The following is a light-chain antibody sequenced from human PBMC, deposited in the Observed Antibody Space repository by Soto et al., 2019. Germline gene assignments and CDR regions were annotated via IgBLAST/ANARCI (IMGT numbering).Light chain of an antibody. CDR2: DNN. Sequence: QSVLTQPPSVSAAPGQRVTISCSGSSSNIGSNYVSWYRQFPGRAPQLLIYDNNKRPSGIPDRFSGSKSGTSATLGITGLQTGDEADYYCGTWDSSLSVHVFGTGTKLTVL. CDR1: SSNIGSNY. CDR3: GTWDSSLSVHV. V-gene: IGLV1-51*01. J-gene: IGLJ1*01.